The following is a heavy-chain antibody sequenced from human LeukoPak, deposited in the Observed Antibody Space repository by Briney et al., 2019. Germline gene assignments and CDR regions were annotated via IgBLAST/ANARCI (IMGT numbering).Heavy chain of an antibody. Sequence: SETLSLTCTVSGGSISGLYWTWIRKPAGKGLEWIGRIYTSGTTNYNPSLKSRVTMSVDTSKNQFPLKLASVTAADTAVYYCARVLAYWYFDLWGRGTLVTVSS. CDR2: IYTSGTT. J-gene: IGHJ2*01. CDR1: GGSISGLY. V-gene: IGHV4-4*07. CDR3: ARVLAYWYFDL.